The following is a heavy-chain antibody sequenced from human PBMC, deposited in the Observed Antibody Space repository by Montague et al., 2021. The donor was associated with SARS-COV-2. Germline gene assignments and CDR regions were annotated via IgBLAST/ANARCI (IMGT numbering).Heavy chain of an antibody. CDR3: ARGPHSSSWHYYYYYGMDV. CDR2: FNLRKKT. J-gene: IGHJ6*02. CDR1: GSWNSGAD. V-gene: IGHV4-34*01. D-gene: IGHD6-13*01. Sequence: SETLSLTCAGLGSWNSGADRKSTRLNSSHRSESYADFNLRKKTNYNPSLKSRVTISVDTSKNQFSLKLSSVTAADTAVYYCARGPHSSSWHYYYYYGMDVWGQGTTVTVS.